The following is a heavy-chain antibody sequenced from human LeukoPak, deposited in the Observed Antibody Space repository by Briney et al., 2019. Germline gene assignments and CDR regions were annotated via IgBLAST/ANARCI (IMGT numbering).Heavy chain of an antibody. CDR2: INHSGST. CDR1: GGSFSGYY. CDR3: ARSRFFTLRGVAFDI. V-gene: IGHV4-34*01. D-gene: IGHD5-12*01. J-gene: IGHJ3*02. Sequence: SETLSLTCAVYGGSFSGYYWSWIRQPPGKGLEWIGEINHSGSTNYNPSLKSRVTISVDTSKNQFSLKLSSVTAADTAVYYCARSRFFTLRGVAFDIWGQGTMVTVSS.